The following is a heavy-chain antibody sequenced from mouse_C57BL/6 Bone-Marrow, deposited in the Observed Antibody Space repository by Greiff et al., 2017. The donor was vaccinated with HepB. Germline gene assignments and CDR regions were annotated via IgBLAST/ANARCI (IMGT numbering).Heavy chain of an antibody. J-gene: IGHJ4*01. CDR1: GYTFTSYW. CDR3: ARSVTAQATSYYYAMDY. V-gene: IGHV1-53*01. Sequence: QVQLQQPGTELVKPGASVKLSCKASGYTFTSYWMHWVKQRPGQGLEWIGNINPSNGGTNYNEKFKSKATLTVDKSSSTAYMQLSSLTSEDSAVYYCARSVTAQATSYYYAMDYWGQGTSVTVSS. CDR2: INPSNGGT. D-gene: IGHD3-2*02.